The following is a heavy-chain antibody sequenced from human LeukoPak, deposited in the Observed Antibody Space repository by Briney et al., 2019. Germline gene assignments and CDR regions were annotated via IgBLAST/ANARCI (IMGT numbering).Heavy chain of an antibody. J-gene: IGHJ3*02. CDR3: ASKSIISATTAFDM. CDR1: GFTFSSYA. Sequence: GGSLRLSCAASGFTFSSYAMHWVRQAPGKGLEWVAAISHSDGSTFYADSVRGRFTISRDNSKNTLYLQMNSLRAEDTAVYYCASKSIISATTAFDMWGQGTMVTVSS. CDR2: ISHSDGST. D-gene: IGHD4-11*01. V-gene: IGHV3-23*01.